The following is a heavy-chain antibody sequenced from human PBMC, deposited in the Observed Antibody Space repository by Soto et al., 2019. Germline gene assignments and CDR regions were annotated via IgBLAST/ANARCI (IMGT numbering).Heavy chain of an antibody. CDR3: ARASRPVRGVIINSRFDP. Sequence: SETLSLTCAVSGGSISSGGYSWSWIRQPPGKGLEWIGYIYHSGSTYYNPSLKSRVTISVDRSKNQFSLKLSSVTAADTAVYYCARASRPVRGVIINSRFDPWGQGTLVTVSS. CDR2: IYHSGST. D-gene: IGHD3-10*01. J-gene: IGHJ5*02. V-gene: IGHV4-30-2*01. CDR1: GGSISSGGYS.